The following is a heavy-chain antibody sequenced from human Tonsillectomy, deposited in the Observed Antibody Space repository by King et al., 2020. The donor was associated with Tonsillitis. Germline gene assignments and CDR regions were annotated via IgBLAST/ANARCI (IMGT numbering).Heavy chain of an antibody. CDR1: GGTFSSYA. Sequence: QLVQSGAEVKKPGSSVKVSCKASGGTFSSYAISWVRQAPGQGLEWMGGIIPIFGTVNYAQKFQGRVTITADESTSTAYMELSRLRSEDTAVYYCARVRPKGGYDSSGYLYYPFFDYWGQGTLGTVS. V-gene: IGHV1-69*01. J-gene: IGHJ4*02. CDR3: ARVRPKGGYDSSGYLYYPFFDY. CDR2: IIPIFGTV. D-gene: IGHD3-22*01.